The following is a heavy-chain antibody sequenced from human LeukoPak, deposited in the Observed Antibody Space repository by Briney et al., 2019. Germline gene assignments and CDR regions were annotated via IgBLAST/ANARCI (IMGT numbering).Heavy chain of an antibody. CDR3: ARQKPGYCTSTSCYASNWFDP. D-gene: IGHD2-2*01. V-gene: IGHV4-39*01. CDR1: GGSISSSSYY. Sequence: PSETLSLTCTVSGGSISSSSYYWGWIRQPPGKGLEWIGSIYYSGSTYYNPSLKSRVTISVDTSKNQFSPKLSSVTAADTAVYYCARQKPGYCTSTSCYASNWFDPWGQGTLVTVSS. CDR2: IYYSGST. J-gene: IGHJ5*02.